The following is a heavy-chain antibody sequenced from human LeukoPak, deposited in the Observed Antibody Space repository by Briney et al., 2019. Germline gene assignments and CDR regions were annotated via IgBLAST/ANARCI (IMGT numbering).Heavy chain of an antibody. CDR2: ISGTGGST. CDR3: AKSGYNRFDY. J-gene: IGHJ4*02. D-gene: IGHD5-24*01. Sequence: GGSLRLSCAASGFTFSTYAMTWVRQAPGKGLEWVSLISGTGGSTYYADSVKGRFTISRDNSKNTLYLQMNSLRAEDTAVYYCAKSGYNRFDYWGQGTLVTVSS. V-gene: IGHV3-23*01. CDR1: GFTFSTYA.